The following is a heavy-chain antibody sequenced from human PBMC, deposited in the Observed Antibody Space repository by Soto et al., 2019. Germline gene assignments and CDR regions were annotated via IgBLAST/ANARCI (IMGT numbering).Heavy chain of an antibody. J-gene: IGHJ4*02. Sequence: TLSLTCTVSDGSISSGGYYWSWIRQHPGKGLEWIGYIYYSGSTYYNPSLKSRVTISVDTSKNQSSLKLSSVTAADTAVYYCARTAEYYYDSSGSIGFDYWGQGTLVTVSS. D-gene: IGHD3-22*01. V-gene: IGHV4-31*03. CDR3: ARTAEYYYDSSGSIGFDY. CDR2: IYYSGST. CDR1: DGSISSGGYY.